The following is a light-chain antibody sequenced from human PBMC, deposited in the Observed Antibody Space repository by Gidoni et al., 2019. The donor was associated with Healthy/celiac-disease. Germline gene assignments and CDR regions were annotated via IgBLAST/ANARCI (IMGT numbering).Light chain of an antibody. CDR3: QQYDNLPLT. V-gene: IGKV1-33*01. CDR1: QDISNY. J-gene: IGKJ4*01. CDR2: DAS. Sequence: DIQMHQSPSALSASVGDRVTITCQASQDISNYLNWYQQKPGKAPKLLIYDASNLATGVPSRFSGSGSGTDFTFTISSLQPEDIATYYCQQYDNLPLTFXGXTKVEIK.